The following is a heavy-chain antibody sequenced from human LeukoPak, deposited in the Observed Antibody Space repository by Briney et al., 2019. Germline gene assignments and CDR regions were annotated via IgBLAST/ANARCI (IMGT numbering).Heavy chain of an antibody. Sequence: ASVKVSCKTSGYIFTNYFMHWVRRAPGQGLEWMALINPGSGATTYAQKFQDRLTMTRDTSTSTVYMDLSGLRSEDTAEYYCATTRFLEWSRTGYYYGMDVWGQGTTVTVSS. J-gene: IGHJ6*02. V-gene: IGHV1-46*01. CDR1: GYIFTNYF. D-gene: IGHD3-3*01. CDR3: ATTRFLEWSRTGYYYGMDV. CDR2: INPGSGAT.